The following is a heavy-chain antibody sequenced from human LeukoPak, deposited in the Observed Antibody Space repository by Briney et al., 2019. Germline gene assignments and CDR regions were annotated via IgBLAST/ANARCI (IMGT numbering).Heavy chain of an antibody. CDR3: ARNYGDYFAYMDV. D-gene: IGHD4-17*01. CDR2: IIPIFGTA. J-gene: IGHJ6*03. CDR1: GGTFSSYA. V-gene: IGHV1-69*05. Sequence: ASVKVSCKASGGTFSSYAISWVRQAPGQGLEWMGGIIPIFGTANYAQKFQGRVTITTDESTSTAYMELSSVRSEDTAVYYCARNYGDYFAYMDVWGKGTTVTVSS.